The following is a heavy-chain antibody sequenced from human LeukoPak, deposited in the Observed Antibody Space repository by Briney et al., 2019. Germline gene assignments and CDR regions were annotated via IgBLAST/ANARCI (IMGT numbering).Heavy chain of an antibody. Sequence: GGSLRLSCAASGFTFSSYGMHWVRQAPGKGLEWVAFIRYDGSNKYYADSVKGRFTISRDNSKDTLYLQMNSLRAEDTAVYYCAKDLGVPEDYWGQGTLVTVSS. V-gene: IGHV3-30*02. CDR3: AKDLGVPEDY. CDR1: GFTFSSYG. CDR2: IRYDGSNK. D-gene: IGHD2-8*01. J-gene: IGHJ4*02.